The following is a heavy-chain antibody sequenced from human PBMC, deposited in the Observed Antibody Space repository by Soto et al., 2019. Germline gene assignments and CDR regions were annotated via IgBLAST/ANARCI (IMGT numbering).Heavy chain of an antibody. V-gene: IGHV3-49*03. Sequence: GGSLRLSCTASGFTFGDYAMSWFRQAPGKGLEWVGFIRSKAYGGTTEYAASVKGRFTISRDDSKSIAYLQMNSLKTEDTAVYYCTRAPAPTYYDFWSGYYLFGWFDPWGQGTLVTVSS. CDR1: GFTFGDYA. CDR3: TRAPAPTYYDFWSGYYLFGWFDP. CDR2: IRSKAYGGTT. J-gene: IGHJ5*02. D-gene: IGHD3-3*01.